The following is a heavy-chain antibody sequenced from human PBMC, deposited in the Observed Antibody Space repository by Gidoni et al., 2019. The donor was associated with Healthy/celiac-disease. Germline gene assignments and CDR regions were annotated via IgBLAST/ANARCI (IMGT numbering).Heavy chain of an antibody. CDR2: IKSKTDGGTT. CDR3: TTGGGLNY. Sequence: EVQLVESGGCSVKPGGSLRLCCASSGFTFSTAWMSWVRQAPGKGLEWVCRIKSKTDGGTTDYAAPVKGRFTISRDESKNTLYLQMDSLKTEDTAVYYCTTGGGLNYWGQGTLVTVSS. D-gene: IGHD1-26*01. J-gene: IGHJ4*02. V-gene: IGHV3-15*01. CDR1: GFTFSTAW.